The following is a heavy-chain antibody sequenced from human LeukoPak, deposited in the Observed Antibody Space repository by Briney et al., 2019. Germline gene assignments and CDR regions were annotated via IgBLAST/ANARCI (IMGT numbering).Heavy chain of an antibody. CDR1: VYTLSSYY. Sequence: AGVKVSRKQSVYTLSSYYIHWVRPAPRQGGEWVGIIYPSGDNTSYAQKLQGRVAITRDKSTNTVYMELSSLGSEDTAVYYCASPGEKDYYFDFWGQGTLVTVSS. CDR2: IYPSGDNT. D-gene: IGHD3-16*01. V-gene: IGHV1-46*04. J-gene: IGHJ4*02. CDR3: ASPGEKDYYFDF.